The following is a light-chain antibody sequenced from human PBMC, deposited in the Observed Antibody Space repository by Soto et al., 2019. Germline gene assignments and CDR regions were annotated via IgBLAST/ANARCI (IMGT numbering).Light chain of an antibody. Sequence: DIQMTQSPSSLSASVGDRVTITCQASQDISNYLNWYQQKPGKAPKLLIYDASNLETGAPSRFTGSVSGTDFTFTISGLQPEDTATYYCQHSENPLLTFGGGTKVEIK. V-gene: IGKV1-33*01. CDR3: QHSENPLLT. CDR2: DAS. J-gene: IGKJ4*01. CDR1: QDISNY.